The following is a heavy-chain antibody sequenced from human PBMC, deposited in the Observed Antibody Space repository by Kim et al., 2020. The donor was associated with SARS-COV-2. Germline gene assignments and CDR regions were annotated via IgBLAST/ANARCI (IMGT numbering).Heavy chain of an antibody. D-gene: IGHD4-4*01. CDR3: ARCPSGYSNYWFDP. J-gene: IGHJ5*02. Sequence: SPSFQGQVTISAAKSISTAYLQWSSLKASDTAMYYCARCPSGYSNYWFDPWGQGTLVTVSS. V-gene: IGHV5-51*01.